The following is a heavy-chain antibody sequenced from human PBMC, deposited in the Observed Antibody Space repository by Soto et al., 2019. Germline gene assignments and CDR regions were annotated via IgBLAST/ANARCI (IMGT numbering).Heavy chain of an antibody. CDR3: AKAVGEYLYFFNN. CDR1: GLTFSRYA. CDR2: IDTSGHNT. J-gene: IGHJ4*02. V-gene: IGHV3-23*01. D-gene: IGHD3-10*01. Sequence: EVQVLESGGGLIQPGGSLRLSCAFSGLTFSRYAASWVRQAPGTGLEWVSGIDTSGHNTYYADSVKGRFTISRDNSDNTLFLQMNNPRAEDTAIYYCAKAVGEYLYFFNNWGQGILVSVSS.